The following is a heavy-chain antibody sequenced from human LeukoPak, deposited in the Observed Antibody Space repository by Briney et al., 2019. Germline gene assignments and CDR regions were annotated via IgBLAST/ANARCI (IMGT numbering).Heavy chain of an antibody. D-gene: IGHD6-13*01. Sequence: SGPTLVNPTQTLTLTCTFSGFSLSTSGVAVGWIRQPPGKALEWLALIYWDDDKRYSSSLKSRLTITKDTSKNQVVLTMTNMDPVDTATYYCAHRLSSWWFDPWGQGTLVTVSS. CDR1: GFSLSTSGVA. J-gene: IGHJ5*02. CDR3: AHRLSSWWFDP. V-gene: IGHV2-5*02. CDR2: IYWDDDK.